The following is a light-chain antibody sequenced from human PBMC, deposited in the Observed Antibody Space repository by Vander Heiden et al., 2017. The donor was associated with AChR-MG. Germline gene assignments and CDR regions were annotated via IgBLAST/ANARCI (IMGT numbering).Light chain of an antibody. J-gene: IGKJ4*01. V-gene: IGKV4-1*01. Sequence: DIVMTQSPDSLAVSPGERATINCKSSQSVLYSSNNKTYLAWYQQKPGQPPKLLIYWASTRESGVPDRFSGSGSGTDFTLTISNLQAEDVAVYYCQQYDTTPLTFGGGTKVEIK. CDR3: QQYDTTPLT. CDR2: WAS. CDR1: QSVLYSSNNKTY.